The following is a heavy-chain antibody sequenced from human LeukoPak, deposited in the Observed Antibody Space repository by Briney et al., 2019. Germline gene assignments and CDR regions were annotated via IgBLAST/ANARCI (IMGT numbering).Heavy chain of an antibody. CDR1: GFSFSSNW. CDR2: IKRDGSQK. Sequence: GGSLRLSCAAPGFSFSSNWMGWVRQAPGKGLEWVAHIKRDGSQKYYLDSVKGRFTISRDNAKNSLYLQMNSLRVEDTAVYYCARLGLEVGGPNWFDPWGQGTLVTVSS. D-gene: IGHD1-1*01. V-gene: IGHV3-7*01. CDR3: ARLGLEVGGPNWFDP. J-gene: IGHJ5*02.